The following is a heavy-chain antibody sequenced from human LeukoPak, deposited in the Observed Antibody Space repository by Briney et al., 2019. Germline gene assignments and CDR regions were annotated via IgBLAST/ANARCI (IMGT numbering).Heavy chain of an antibody. V-gene: IGHV3-20*04. CDR1: GFTYDDYG. CDR2: INWNGGNT. Sequence: SGGSLRLSCAVSGFTYDDYGMSWVRHAPGKGLEWVSGINWNGGNTGYADSVKGRFTTSRDNAKNSLYLQMNSLRAEDTALYYCARIRRGSSSWYYFDSWGQGTLVTVSS. J-gene: IGHJ4*02. CDR3: ARIRRGSSSWYYFDS. D-gene: IGHD6-13*01.